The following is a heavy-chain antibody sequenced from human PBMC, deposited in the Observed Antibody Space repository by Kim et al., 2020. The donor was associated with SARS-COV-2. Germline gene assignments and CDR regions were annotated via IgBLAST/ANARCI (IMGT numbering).Heavy chain of an antibody. V-gene: IGHV4-61*02. Sequence: SETLSLTCTVSGGSISSGSYYWSWIRQPAGKGLEWIGRIYTSGSTNYNPSLKSRVTISVDTSKNQFSLKLSSVTAADTAVYYCAGAGILTGYLGLDYWGQGTLVTVSS. CDR3: AGAGILTGYLGLDY. CDR1: GGSISSGSYY. D-gene: IGHD3-9*01. J-gene: IGHJ4*02. CDR2: IYTSGST.